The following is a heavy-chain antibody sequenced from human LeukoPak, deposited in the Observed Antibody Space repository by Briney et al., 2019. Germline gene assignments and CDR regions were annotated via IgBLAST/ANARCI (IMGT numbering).Heavy chain of an antibody. J-gene: IGHJ4*02. Sequence: SETLSLTCTVPGGSISSSSYYWGWIRQPPGKGLEWIGSIYYSGSTYYNPSLKSRVTISVDTSKNQFSLKLSSVTAADTAVYYCARGEHAFNTAMDRTPFDYWGQGTLVTVSS. V-gene: IGHV4-39*07. CDR1: GGSISSSSYY. CDR3: ARGEHAFNTAMDRTPFDY. D-gene: IGHD5-18*01. CDR2: IYYSGST.